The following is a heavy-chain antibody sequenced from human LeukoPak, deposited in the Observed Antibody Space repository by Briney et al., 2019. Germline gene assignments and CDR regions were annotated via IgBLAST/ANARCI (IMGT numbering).Heavy chain of an antibody. CDR2: ISAYNGNT. Sequence: GASVKVSCKASGYTFTSYGISWVRQAPGQGLEWMGWISAYNGNTNYAQKLQGRVTMTTDTSTSTAYMELRSLRSEDMAVYYCAXXXXXXXXXXCYMGLDWFDPWGQGTLVTVSS. CDR3: AXXXXXXXXXXCYMGLDWFDP. D-gene: IGHD2-2*02. CDR1: GYTFTSYG. J-gene: IGHJ5*02. V-gene: IGHV1-18*03.